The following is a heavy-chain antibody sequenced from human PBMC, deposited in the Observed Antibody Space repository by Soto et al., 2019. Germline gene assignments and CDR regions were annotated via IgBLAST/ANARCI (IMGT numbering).Heavy chain of an antibody. CDR3: AGFNIVLEPAANVEYYYYGMDV. D-gene: IGHD2-2*01. V-gene: IGHV4-30-4*01. CDR2: IYYSGST. J-gene: IGHJ6*04. Sequence: QVQLQESGPGLVKPSQTLSLTCTVSGGSISSGDYYWSWIRQPPGKGLEWIGYIYYSGSTYYNPSLKSRVTISVDTSKNQFSLKLSSVTAADTAVYYCAGFNIVLEPAANVEYYYYGMDVLGEGTTVTVSS. CDR1: GGSISSGDYY.